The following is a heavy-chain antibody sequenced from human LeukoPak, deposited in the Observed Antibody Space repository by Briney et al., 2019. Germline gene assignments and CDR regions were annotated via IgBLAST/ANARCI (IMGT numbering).Heavy chain of an antibody. CDR3: AKDRVGATSGTFDI. V-gene: IGHV3-9*01. Sequence: GGSLRLSCAASGFTFGDYAMHWVRQAPGKGLEWVSGISWNSGSIGYADSVKGRFTISRDNAKNSLYLQMNSLRAEDTALYYCAKDRVGATSGTFDIWGQGTMVTVSS. D-gene: IGHD1-26*01. CDR1: GFTFGDYA. CDR2: ISWNSGSI. J-gene: IGHJ3*02.